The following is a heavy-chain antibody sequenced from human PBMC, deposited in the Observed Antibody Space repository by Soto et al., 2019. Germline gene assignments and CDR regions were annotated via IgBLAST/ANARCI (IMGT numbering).Heavy chain of an antibody. Sequence: GGSLRLSCAASGFTFSNFAMDWVRQAPGKGLEWVSTVSRSGVVTYYADSVKGRFTISRDNSKNTLNLQMKSLRVDDTAVYSCARRAVSFHSFDYWGRRTLVTVSS. CDR2: VSRSGVVT. CDR3: ARRAVSFHSFDY. CDR1: GFTFSNFA. V-gene: IGHV3-23*01. D-gene: IGHD3-16*01. J-gene: IGHJ4*02.